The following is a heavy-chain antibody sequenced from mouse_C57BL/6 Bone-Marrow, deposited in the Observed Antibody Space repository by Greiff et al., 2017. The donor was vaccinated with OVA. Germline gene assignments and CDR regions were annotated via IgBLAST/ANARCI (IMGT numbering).Heavy chain of an antibody. D-gene: IGHD2-1*01. J-gene: IGHJ3*01. V-gene: IGHV1-15*01. CDR3: TWGNYEGFAY. Sequence: QVQLQQSGAELVRPGASVTLSCKASGYTFTDYEMHWVKQTPVPGLEWIGAIDPETGGTAYNQKFKGKAILTADKSSSTAYMELRSLTSEDSAVYYCTWGNYEGFAYWGQGTLVTVSA. CDR2: IDPETGGT. CDR1: GYTFTDYE.